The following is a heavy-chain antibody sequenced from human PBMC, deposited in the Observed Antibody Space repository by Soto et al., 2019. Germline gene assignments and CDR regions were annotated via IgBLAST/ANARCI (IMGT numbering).Heavy chain of an antibody. V-gene: IGHV3-48*01. J-gene: IGHJ1*01. D-gene: IGHD2-15*01. Sequence: PGGSLRLSCAASGFTFSSYSMNWVRQAPGKGLEWVSFIISSSSTIYYADSVKGRFTISRDNAKNSLYLQMNSLRAEDTAVYYCASSPRGYCSGGSCKYFQHWGQGTLVTVSS. CDR1: GFTFSSYS. CDR3: ASSPRGYCSGGSCKYFQH. CDR2: IISSSSTI.